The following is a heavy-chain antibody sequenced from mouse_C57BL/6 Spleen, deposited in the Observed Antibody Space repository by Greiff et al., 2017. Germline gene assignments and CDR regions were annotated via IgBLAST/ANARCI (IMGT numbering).Heavy chain of an antibody. Sequence: VQLQQPGAELVMPGASVKLSCKASGYTFTSYWMHWVKQRPGQGLEWIGEIDPSDSYTNYNQKFKGKSTLTVDKSSSTAYMQRSSLTSEDSAVYYCARWDYGTFDYWGQGTTLTVSS. CDR1: GYTFTSYW. CDR2: IDPSDSYT. CDR3: ARWDYGTFDY. V-gene: IGHV1-69*01. J-gene: IGHJ2*01. D-gene: IGHD2-1*01.